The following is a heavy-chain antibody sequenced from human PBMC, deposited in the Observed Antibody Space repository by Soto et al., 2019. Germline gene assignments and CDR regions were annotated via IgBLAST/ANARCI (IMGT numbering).Heavy chain of an antibody. CDR1: GYTFTSYG. CDR2: INAANGDT. CDR3: VRRHVSATGIDWFDP. Sequence: ASLKVSCKASGYTFTSYGIHWVRQAPGQRLEWMGWINAANGDTKYSPKFQGRVTITRDTSASTAYMELSSLRSEDTAVYYCVRRHVSATGIDWFDPWGQGTLVTVSS. D-gene: IGHD6-13*01. J-gene: IGHJ5*02. V-gene: IGHV1-3*01.